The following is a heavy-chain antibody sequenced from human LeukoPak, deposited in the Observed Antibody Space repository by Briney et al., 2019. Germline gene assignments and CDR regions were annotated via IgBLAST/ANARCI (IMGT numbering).Heavy chain of an antibody. CDR1: GYIFTRYY. D-gene: IGHD2-15*01. CDR2: INSDSGST. CDR3: ARDLVVVVGPTLDY. Sequence: ASVKVSCKASGYIFTRYYIHWVRQAPGQGLEWMGIINSDSGSTTYAQKFQGRVTVTRDTSTSTVYMELRGLTSEDTAVYYCARDLVVVVGPTLDYWGLGTLVTVSS. J-gene: IGHJ4*02. V-gene: IGHV1-46*01.